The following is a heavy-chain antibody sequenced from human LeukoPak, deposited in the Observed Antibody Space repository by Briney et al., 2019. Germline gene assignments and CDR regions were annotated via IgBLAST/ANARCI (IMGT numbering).Heavy chain of an antibody. CDR3: AGHHPRNTVDF. Sequence: SETLSLPCTVSGGSISSYYWSWIRQPPGKGLEWIAYISDIGSINYNPSLKSRVTISLDTSKNQFSLKLSSVTAADTAVYYCAGHHPRNTVDFWGQGTLVTVSS. CDR1: GGSISSYY. D-gene: IGHD2/OR15-2a*01. J-gene: IGHJ4*02. V-gene: IGHV4-59*08. CDR2: ISDIGSI.